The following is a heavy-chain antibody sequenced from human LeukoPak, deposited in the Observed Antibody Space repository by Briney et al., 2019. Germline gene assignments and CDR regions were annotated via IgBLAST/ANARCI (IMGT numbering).Heavy chain of an antibody. CDR3: GEYCINTSCYYDVFDI. V-gene: IGHV4-61*02. CDR1: GGSISSGSYY. J-gene: IGHJ3*02. CDR2: ICTSGST. Sequence: SQTLSLTCTVSGGSISSGSYYWSWIRQPAGKGLEWIGRICTSGSTNYNPSLKSRVTISVDTSKNQFSLKLSSVTAADTAVYYCGEYCINTSCYYDVFDIWGQGTRVTVSS. D-gene: IGHD2-2*01.